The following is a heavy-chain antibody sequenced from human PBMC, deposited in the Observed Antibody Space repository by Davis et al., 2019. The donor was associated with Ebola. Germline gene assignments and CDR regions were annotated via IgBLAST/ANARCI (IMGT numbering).Heavy chain of an antibody. CDR3: AKGGLGTYYKYGTDV. CDR1: GFTFSSYA. CDR2: ISYDGSNK. Sequence: PGGSLRLSCAASGFTFSSYAMHWIRQAPGKGLEWVAVISYDGSNKYYAESVKGRFTISRDNSKNTLHLQMNSLRAEDTAIYYCAKGGLGTYYKYGTDVWGQGTTVTVSS. V-gene: IGHV3-30-3*01. J-gene: IGHJ6*02. D-gene: IGHD7-27*01.